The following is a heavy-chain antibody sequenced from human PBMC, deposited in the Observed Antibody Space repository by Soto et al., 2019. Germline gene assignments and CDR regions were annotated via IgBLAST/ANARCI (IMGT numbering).Heavy chain of an antibody. V-gene: IGHV4-34*01. D-gene: IGHD2-8*02. CDR1: GWNFSGYS. CDR3: ARDKITGLFDY. J-gene: IGHJ4*02. Sequence: SETLSLTCAVYGWNFSGYSWTWIRQPPGTGLEWIGEINHSGSTNYNPSLKSRVTISVDTSKNQFSLKLTSVTAADTAVYYCARDKITGLFDYWGQGTLVTVSS. CDR2: INHSGST.